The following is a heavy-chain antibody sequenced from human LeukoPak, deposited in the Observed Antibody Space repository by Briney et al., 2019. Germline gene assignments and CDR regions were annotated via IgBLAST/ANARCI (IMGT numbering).Heavy chain of an antibody. CDR2: IIPIFGTA. CDR3: AKHPRIQLWLIGVDY. Sequence: SVRVSCKASGGTFSSYAISWVRQAPGQGLEWMGGIIPIFGTANYAQKFQGRVTITADESTSTAYMELSSLRSEDTAVYYCAKHPRIQLWLIGVDYWGQGTLVTVSS. V-gene: IGHV1-69*13. CDR1: GGTFSSYA. J-gene: IGHJ4*02. D-gene: IGHD5-18*01.